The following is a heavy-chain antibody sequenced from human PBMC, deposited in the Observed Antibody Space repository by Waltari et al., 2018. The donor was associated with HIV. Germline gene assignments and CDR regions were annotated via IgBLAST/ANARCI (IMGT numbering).Heavy chain of an antibody. D-gene: IGHD2-21*02. CDR2: IYSGGST. CDR1: GFTVSSNH. J-gene: IGHJ6*02. V-gene: IGHV3-66*01. Sequence: EVQLVASGGGLVQPGGSLRLSCAASGFTVSSNHIRVVRQAPGKGLEWVSVIYSGGSTYYADSVKGRFTISRDNSKNTLYLQMNSLRAEDTAVYYCASIAYCGGDCYPRGMDVWGQGTTVTVSS. CDR3: ASIAYCGGDCYPRGMDV.